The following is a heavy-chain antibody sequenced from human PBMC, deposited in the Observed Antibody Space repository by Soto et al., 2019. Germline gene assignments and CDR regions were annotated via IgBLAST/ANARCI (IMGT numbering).Heavy chain of an antibody. J-gene: IGHJ4*02. D-gene: IGHD5-18*01. Sequence: QLQLQESSAGLVKPSETLSLTCTVSGGSISSSSYYWGWIRQPPGKGLEWIGSIYYSGSTYYNPSLKSRVTISVDTSKNQFSLKLSSVTAADTAVYYCASRSYGYDGPLDHWGQGTLVTVSS. CDR3: ASRSYGYDGPLDH. V-gene: IGHV4-39*01. CDR1: GGSISSSSYY. CDR2: IYYSGST.